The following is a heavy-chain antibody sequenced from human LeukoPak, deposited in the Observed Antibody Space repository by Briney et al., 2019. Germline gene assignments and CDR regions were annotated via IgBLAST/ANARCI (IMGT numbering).Heavy chain of an antibody. V-gene: IGHV3-23*01. Sequence: PGGSLRLSCAASGFTFSSYAISWVRQAPGKGLEWVSAISGSGGSTYYADSVKGRFTISRDNSKNTLYLQMNSLRAEDTAVYYCAKHGSGSYSYYFDYWGQGTLVTVSS. CDR2: ISGSGGST. D-gene: IGHD3-10*01. CDR1: GFTFSSYA. J-gene: IGHJ4*02. CDR3: AKHGSGSYSYYFDY.